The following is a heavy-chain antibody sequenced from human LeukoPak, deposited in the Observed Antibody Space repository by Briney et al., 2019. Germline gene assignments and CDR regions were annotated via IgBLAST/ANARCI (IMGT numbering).Heavy chain of an antibody. D-gene: IGHD4-17*01. CDR2: IKRQVDGGTT. V-gene: IGHV3-15*01. J-gene: IGHJ4*02. Sequence: GESLRLSCAASGLTFSDAWMMWVHQDPGKGLEWVGCIKRQVDGGTTDYAAPVTARFTISRDDSKTTIYLQMNSLKAEDTAVYYCAKQGNYGEVIDWGQGTLVTVSS. CDR1: GLTFSDAW. CDR3: AKQGNYGEVID.